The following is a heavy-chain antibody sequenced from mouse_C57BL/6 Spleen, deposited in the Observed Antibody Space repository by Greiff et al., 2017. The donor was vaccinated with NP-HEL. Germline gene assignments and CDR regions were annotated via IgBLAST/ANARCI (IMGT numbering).Heavy chain of an antibody. CDR3: VRQDYGTPFAY. CDR2: IRSKSNNYAT. J-gene: IGHJ3*01. D-gene: IGHD1-1*01. Sequence: EADGGLVQPKGSLKLSCAASGFSFNTYAMNWVRQAPGKGLEWVARIRSKSNNYATYYADSVKDRFTISRDDSESMLYLQMNNLKTEDTAMYYCVRQDYGTPFAYWGQGTLVTVSA. CDR1: GFSFNTYA. V-gene: IGHV10-1*01.